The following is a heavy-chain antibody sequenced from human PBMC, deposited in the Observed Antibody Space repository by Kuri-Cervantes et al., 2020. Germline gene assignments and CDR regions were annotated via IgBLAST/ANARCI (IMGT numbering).Heavy chain of an antibody. CDR2: IYSGGST. D-gene: IGHD2-15*01. CDR3: ARDLYCSGGSCLSA. CDR1: GFTVSSNY. Sequence: GESPEISFSASGFTVSSNYMSWVRQAPGKGLEWVSVIYSGGSTYYADSVKGRFTITRDNSKNTLYLQMNSLRAEDTAVYYCARDLYCSGGSCLSAWGQGTLVTVSS. J-gene: IGHJ4*02. V-gene: IGHV3-53*01.